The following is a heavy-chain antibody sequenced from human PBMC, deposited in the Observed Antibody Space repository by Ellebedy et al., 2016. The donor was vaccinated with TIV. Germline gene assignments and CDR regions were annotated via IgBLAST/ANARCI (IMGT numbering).Heavy chain of an antibody. Sequence: SETLSLTCAISGDSVSSNSAAWNWIRQSPSRGLEWLGRTYYRSKWYNDYAVSVKSRITINPDTSKNQFSLQLNSVTPEDTAVYYCVNGEVYGDPSYYYGMDVWGQGTTVTVSS. CDR3: VNGEVYGDPSYYYGMDV. D-gene: IGHD4-17*01. CDR2: TYYRSKWYN. V-gene: IGHV6-1*01. CDR1: GDSVSSNSAA. J-gene: IGHJ6*02.